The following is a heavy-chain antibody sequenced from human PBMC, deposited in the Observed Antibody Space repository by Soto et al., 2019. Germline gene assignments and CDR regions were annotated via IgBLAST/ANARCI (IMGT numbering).Heavy chain of an antibody. Sequence: PSETLSLTCGVSGDSTRIRYWWTWLRRPPGRGLEWIGEVNQSGTSNYNPSLKSRVTISIDNSNNHFSLKMTSVTAADTAVYFCARDYRTPSGGMDVWGQGTTVTVSS. CDR2: VNQSGTS. V-gene: IGHV4-4*02. J-gene: IGHJ6*02. CDR1: GDSTRIRYW. CDR3: ARDYRTPSGGMDV. D-gene: IGHD3-16*02.